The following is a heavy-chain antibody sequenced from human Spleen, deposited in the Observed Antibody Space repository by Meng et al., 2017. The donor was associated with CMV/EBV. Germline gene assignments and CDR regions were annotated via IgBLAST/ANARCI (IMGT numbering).Heavy chain of an antibody. Sequence: LSCAAAGFTFDGYGMSGVRQAAGKGLEWVSGINWNGGSTGYADSVKGRFTISRDNAKNSLYLQMNSLRAEDTALYYCARDRGGLTPDYWGQGTLVTVSS. CDR3: ARDRGGLTPDY. CDR1: GFTFDGYG. V-gene: IGHV3-20*04. D-gene: IGHD2-15*01. CDR2: INWNGGST. J-gene: IGHJ4*02.